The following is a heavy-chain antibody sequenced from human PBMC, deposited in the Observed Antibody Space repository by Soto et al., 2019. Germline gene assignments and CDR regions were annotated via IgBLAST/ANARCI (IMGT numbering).Heavy chain of an antibody. CDR2: IYYSGST. J-gene: IGHJ3*02. V-gene: IGHV4-39*01. D-gene: IGHD6-13*01. Sequence: QLQLQESGPGLVKPSETLSLTCTVSGGSISSSSYYWGWIRQPPGRGLEWIGSIYYSGSTYYNPSLKSRVTISVDTSKNQFSLKLSSVTAADTAVYYCARGLRGQGIIGYSSSWYQGENAFDIWGQGTMVTVSS. CDR1: GGSISSSSYY. CDR3: ARGLRGQGIIGYSSSWYQGENAFDI.